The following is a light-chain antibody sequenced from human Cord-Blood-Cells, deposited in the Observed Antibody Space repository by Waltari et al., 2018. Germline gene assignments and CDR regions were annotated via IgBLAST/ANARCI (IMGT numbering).Light chain of an antibody. Sequence: DIKMTQSPSSLSASVGDRVTITCRASQSISSYLNWYQQKPGKAPKLLIYAAASLQSGVPSRFSGSGSGTDFTLTISSLQPEDFATYYCQQNYSTPRTFGQGTKVEIK. V-gene: IGKV1-39*01. J-gene: IGKJ1*01. CDR3: QQNYSTPRT. CDR2: AAA. CDR1: QSISSY.